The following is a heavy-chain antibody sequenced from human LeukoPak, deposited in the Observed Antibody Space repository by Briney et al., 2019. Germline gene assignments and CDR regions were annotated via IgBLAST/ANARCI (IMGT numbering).Heavy chain of an antibody. Sequence: PGGSLRLSCAASGFTFSSYGMSWVRQAPGKGLEWVSAISGSGGSTYYADSVKGRFTISRDNSKNTLYLQMNSLRAEDTAVYYCAKDLVLWFGELLTVFDYWGQGTLVTVSS. D-gene: IGHD3-10*01. CDR3: AKDLVLWFGELLTVFDY. J-gene: IGHJ4*02. CDR1: GFTFSSYG. V-gene: IGHV3-23*01. CDR2: ISGSGGST.